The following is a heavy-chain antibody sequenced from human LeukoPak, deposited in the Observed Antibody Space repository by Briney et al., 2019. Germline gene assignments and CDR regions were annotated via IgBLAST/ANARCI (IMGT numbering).Heavy chain of an antibody. CDR3: ARGSELDYFDY. V-gene: IGHV1-2*02. CDR1: GYTFTDYH. D-gene: IGHD1-26*01. CDR2: INPNSGGT. Sequence: ASVKVSCKASGYTFTDYHMHWVRQAPGQGLEWMGWINPNSGGTNYAQKFQGRVSMTRDTSTSTAYMELSRLRSDDTAVHYCARGSELDYFDYWGQGTLVTVSS. J-gene: IGHJ4*02.